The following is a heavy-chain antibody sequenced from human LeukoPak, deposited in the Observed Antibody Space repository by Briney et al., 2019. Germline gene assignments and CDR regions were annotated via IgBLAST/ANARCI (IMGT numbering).Heavy chain of an antibody. CDR3: AKDKHSYGSADAFDI. Sequence: GGSLRLSCAASGFTFSDYYLSWIRQAPGKGLEWVSYISSSGDTIYYADSVKGRFTISRENAKNSLYLQMNSLRAEDTALYYCAKDKHSYGSADAFDIWGQGTMVTVSS. D-gene: IGHD5-18*01. J-gene: IGHJ3*02. CDR2: ISSSGDTI. V-gene: IGHV3-11*01. CDR1: GFTFSDYY.